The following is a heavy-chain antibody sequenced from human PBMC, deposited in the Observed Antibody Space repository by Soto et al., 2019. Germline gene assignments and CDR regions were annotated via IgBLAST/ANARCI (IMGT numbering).Heavy chain of an antibody. CDR1: GFTFSSYG. V-gene: IGHV3-23*01. CDR2: ISGSGGST. D-gene: IGHD2-2*01. Sequence: GGSLRLSCAASGFTFSSYGMHWVRQAPGKGLEWVSAISGSGGSTYYADSVKGRFTISRDNSKNTLYLQMNSLRAEDTAVYYCAKRPKDCSSTSCPRGYYYYMDVWGKGTTVTVSS. CDR3: AKRPKDCSSTSCPRGYYYYMDV. J-gene: IGHJ6*03.